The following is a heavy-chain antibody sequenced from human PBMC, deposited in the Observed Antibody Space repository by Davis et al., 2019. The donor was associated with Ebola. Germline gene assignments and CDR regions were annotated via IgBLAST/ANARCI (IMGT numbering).Heavy chain of an antibody. V-gene: IGHV3-11*06. CDR2: ISSSSSYT. Sequence: GGSLRLSCAASGFLVSSNYMSWIRQAPGKGLEWVSYISSSSSYTNYADSVKGRFTISRDNAKNSLYLQMNSLRAEDTAVYYCAREMVRGVISANGMDVWGQGTTVTVSS. D-gene: IGHD3-10*01. J-gene: IGHJ6*02. CDR1: GFLVSSNY. CDR3: AREMVRGVISANGMDV.